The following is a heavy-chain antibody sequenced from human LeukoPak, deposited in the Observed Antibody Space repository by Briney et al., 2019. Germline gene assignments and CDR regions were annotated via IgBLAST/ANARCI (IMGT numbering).Heavy chain of an antibody. CDR3: ARGAALVTDKYFDY. CDR2: IHYSGST. D-gene: IGHD5-18*01. Sequence: SETLSLTCTVSDGYINSYYWTWIRQPPGKGLEWVGCIHYSGSTNYHPSLKSRVTISIGTSKQDFSLKLTSVTAAGTAMYYCARGAALVTDKYFDYWGHGTLVTVSS. CDR1: DGYINSYY. J-gene: IGHJ4*01. V-gene: IGHV4-59*12.